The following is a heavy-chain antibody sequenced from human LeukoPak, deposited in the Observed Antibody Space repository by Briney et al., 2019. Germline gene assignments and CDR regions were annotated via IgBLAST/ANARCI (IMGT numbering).Heavy chain of an antibody. CDR1: GFTFSSYT. J-gene: IGHJ4*02. D-gene: IGHD3-10*01. Sequence: GGSLRLSCAASGFTFSSYTMNWVRQAPGKGLEWVSSITTSSTYIYYADSVRGRVTISRDNAKNSLYLRMSSLRVEDTAVYYCARGEGYYASGSYYIDYWGQVTLVTVSS. V-gene: IGHV3-21*01. CDR2: ITTSSTYI. CDR3: ARGEGYYASGSYYIDY.